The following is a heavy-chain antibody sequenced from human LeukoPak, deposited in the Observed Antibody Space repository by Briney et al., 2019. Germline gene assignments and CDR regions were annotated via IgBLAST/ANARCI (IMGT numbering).Heavy chain of an antibody. CDR3: AKGLQGGSSNY. Sequence: GGSLRLSCAASGFTFSNYAMTWVRQAPGKGLDWVSSISNSGGSTYYADSVKGRFTISRDNSKNTLYLQMNSLRAEDTAVYYCAKGLQGGSSNYWGQGTLVTVSS. J-gene: IGHJ4*02. V-gene: IGHV3-23*01. CDR2: ISNSGGST. CDR1: GFTFSNYA. D-gene: IGHD1-26*01.